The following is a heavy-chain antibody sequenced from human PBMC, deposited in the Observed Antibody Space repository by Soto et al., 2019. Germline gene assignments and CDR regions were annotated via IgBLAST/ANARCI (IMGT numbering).Heavy chain of an antibody. J-gene: IGHJ6*02. V-gene: IGHV3-49*03. Sequence: QPGGSLRLSCTASGFTFGDYAMSWFRQAPGKGLEWVGFIRSKAYGGTTEYAASVKGRFTISRDDSKSIAYLQMNSLKTEDTAVYYCTSSIVVVPAAIVYYYYGMDVWGQGTTVTVSS. CDR3: TSSIVVVPAAIVYYYYGMDV. CDR1: GFTFGDYA. CDR2: IRSKAYGGTT. D-gene: IGHD2-2*01.